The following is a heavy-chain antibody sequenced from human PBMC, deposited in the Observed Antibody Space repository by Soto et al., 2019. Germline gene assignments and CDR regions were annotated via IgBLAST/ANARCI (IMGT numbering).Heavy chain of an antibody. V-gene: IGHV1-58*02. CDR2: IVVGSGNT. CDR1: GFTFTSSA. J-gene: IGHJ6*03. Sequence: ASVKVSCKASGFTFTSSAMQWVRQARGQRLEWIGWIVVGSGNTNYAQKFQERVTITRDMSTSTAYMELSSLRSEDTAVYYCAADTGYSSSWYYYYYYMDVWGKGTTVTVSS. D-gene: IGHD6-13*01. CDR3: AADTGYSSSWYYYYYYMDV.